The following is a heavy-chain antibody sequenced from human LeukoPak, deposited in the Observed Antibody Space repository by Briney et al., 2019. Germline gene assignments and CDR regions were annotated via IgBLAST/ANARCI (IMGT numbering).Heavy chain of an antibody. CDR3: ARVDGVVVAATLDYYGMDV. CDR2: IYYSGST. D-gene: IGHD2-15*01. CDR1: GGSVSSGSYY. J-gene: IGHJ6*02. Sequence: PSETLSLTCTVSGGSVSSGSYYWSWIRQPPGKGLEWIGYIYYSGSTNYNPSLKSRVTISVDTSKNQFSLKLSSVTAADTAVYYCARVDGVVVAATLDYYGMDVWGQGTTVTVSS. V-gene: IGHV4-61*01.